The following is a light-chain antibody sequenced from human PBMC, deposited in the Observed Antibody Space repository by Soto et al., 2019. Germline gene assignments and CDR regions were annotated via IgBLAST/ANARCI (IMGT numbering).Light chain of an antibody. Sequence: QSVLTQPPSASGSPGQSITISCTGTSSDVGNYNYVSWYQQHPGKAPKLMIFEVSNRPSGVSNRFSGSKSGNTASLTISGLQPEDEADYYCSSYTTISTRYVFGTGTKVTVL. CDR2: EVS. J-gene: IGLJ1*01. V-gene: IGLV2-14*01. CDR1: SSDVGNYNY. CDR3: SSYTTISTRYV.